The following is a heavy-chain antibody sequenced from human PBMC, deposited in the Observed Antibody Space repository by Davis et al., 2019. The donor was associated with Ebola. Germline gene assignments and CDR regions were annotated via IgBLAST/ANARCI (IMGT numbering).Heavy chain of an antibody. CDR1: GGSISSYY. Sequence: MPSETLSLTCTVSGGSISSYYWSWIRQPPGKGLEWIGEINHSGSTNYNPSLKSRVTISVDTSKNQFSLKLSSVTAADTAVYYCARDTVIAVAGIDYRYYGMDVWGQGTTVTVSS. V-gene: IGHV4-34*01. CDR2: INHSGST. J-gene: IGHJ6*02. D-gene: IGHD6-19*01. CDR3: ARDTVIAVAGIDYRYYGMDV.